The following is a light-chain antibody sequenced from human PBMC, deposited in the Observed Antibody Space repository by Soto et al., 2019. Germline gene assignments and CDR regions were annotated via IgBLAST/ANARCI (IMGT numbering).Light chain of an antibody. Sequence: EIVLTQSPATLSLSPGERATLSCRASQSVSSYLAWYQQKPGQAPRLLIYDASNKATGIPATFSGSGSVTAFPLNISSLEPEAFAVYYCHHRSTLPQINFGGRNQVDIK. CDR3: HHRSTLPQIN. J-gene: IGKJ4*01. CDR2: DAS. V-gene: IGKV3-11*01. CDR1: QSVSSY.